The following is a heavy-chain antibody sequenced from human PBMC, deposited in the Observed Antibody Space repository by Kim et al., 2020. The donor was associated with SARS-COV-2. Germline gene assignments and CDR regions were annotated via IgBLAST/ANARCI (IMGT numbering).Heavy chain of an antibody. D-gene: IGHD3-10*01. CDR1: GYGLSSYW. J-gene: IGHJ4*01. CDR2: TFPVDSDT. Sequence: GESLKISCQASGYGLSSYWIGWVRQVPGKGLEWVGITFPVDSDTKFSPSFQGHVSISADKTTSTAYLRWTSLKTSDTAIYFCVRSPLLWFGEPTMRYFD. CDR3: VRSPLLWFGEPTMRYFD. V-gene: IGHV5-51*01.